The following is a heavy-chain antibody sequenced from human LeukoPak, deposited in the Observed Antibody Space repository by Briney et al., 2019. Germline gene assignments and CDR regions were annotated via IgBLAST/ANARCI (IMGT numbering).Heavy chain of an antibody. CDR2: IYPGDSDT. CDR1: GYSFTSYW. Sequence: GESLKISCKGSGYSFTSYWIGWVRQMPGKGLEWMGIIYPGDSDTRYSPSFQGQVTISADKSTSTAYLQWSSLKASDTAMYFCARRSVRRTYYFDYWGQGTLVTVSS. J-gene: IGHJ4*02. CDR3: ARRSVRRTYYFDY. V-gene: IGHV5-51*01. D-gene: IGHD3-10*02.